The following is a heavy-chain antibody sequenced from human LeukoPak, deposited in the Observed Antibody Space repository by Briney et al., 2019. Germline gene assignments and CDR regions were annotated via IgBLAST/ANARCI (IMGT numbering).Heavy chain of an antibody. CDR2: ISAYNGNT. D-gene: IGHD2-2*01. Sequence: GASVKVSCKASGYTFTSYGISWVRQAPGQGLEWMGWISAYNGNTNYAQKLRGRVTMTTDTSTSTAYMELRSLRSDDTAVYYCARDFEASPVGLFDYWGQGTLVTVSS. CDR3: ARDFEASPVGLFDY. V-gene: IGHV1-18*04. J-gene: IGHJ4*02. CDR1: GYTFTSYG.